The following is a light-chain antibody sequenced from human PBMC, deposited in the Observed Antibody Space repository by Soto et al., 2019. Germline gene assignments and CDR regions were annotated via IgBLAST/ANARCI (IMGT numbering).Light chain of an antibody. CDR1: QSVSSY. J-gene: IGKJ4*01. Sequence: EIVLTQSPATLSLSPGERATLSCRASQSVSSYLAWYQQKPGQAPRLLIYDASNRATGIPARFSGSGSGTDFTLTISSLETEDFAVYDCQQRSNWPLTVGGGNKVEIK. V-gene: IGKV3-11*01. CDR3: QQRSNWPLT. CDR2: DAS.